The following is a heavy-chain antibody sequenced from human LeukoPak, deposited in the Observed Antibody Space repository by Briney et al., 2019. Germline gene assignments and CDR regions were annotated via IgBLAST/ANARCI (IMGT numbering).Heavy chain of an antibody. V-gene: IGHV4-61*01. D-gene: IGHD3-3*01. J-gene: IGHJ6*02. CDR2: IYYSGST. CDR1: GGSVSSGSYY. Sequence: SETLSLTCTVSGGSVSSGSYYWSWLRQPPGKGLEWLGYIYYSGSTNYNPSLKSRVTISVGTSKSQFSLKLSSVTAADTAVYYCARVPGDPTYYDFWSGYSAYYGMDLWGQGTTVTVSS. CDR3: ARVPGDPTYYDFWSGYSAYYGMDL.